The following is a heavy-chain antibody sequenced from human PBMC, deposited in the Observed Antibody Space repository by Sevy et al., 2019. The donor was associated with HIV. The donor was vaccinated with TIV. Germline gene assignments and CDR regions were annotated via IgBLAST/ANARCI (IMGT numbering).Heavy chain of an antibody. CDR1: RYSFTAYY. CDR2: INPNSGGSGGT. Sequence: ASVKVSCKTSRYSFTAYYIHWVRQAPGQGLEWMGWINPNSGGSGGTNYAQKFQGRVTMTSDTSISTAYMELTRLRSDDTAVYYCAGECLLSPGYYSDYWGQGTLVTVSS. CDR3: AGECLLSPGYYSDY. V-gene: IGHV1-2*02. D-gene: IGHD3-22*01. J-gene: IGHJ4*02.